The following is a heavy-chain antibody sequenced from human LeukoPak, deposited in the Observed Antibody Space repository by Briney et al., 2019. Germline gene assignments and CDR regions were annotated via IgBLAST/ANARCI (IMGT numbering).Heavy chain of an antibody. Sequence: PGGSLRLSCAAPGFTFSSYGMHWVRQAPGKGLEWVAFIRYDGSNKYYADSVKGRFTISRDNSKNTLYLQMNSLRAEDTAVYYCAKDTVDYYYGMDVWGQGTTVTVSS. J-gene: IGHJ6*02. CDR2: IRYDGSNK. D-gene: IGHD2-21*01. CDR1: GFTFSSYG. CDR3: AKDTVDYYYGMDV. V-gene: IGHV3-30*02.